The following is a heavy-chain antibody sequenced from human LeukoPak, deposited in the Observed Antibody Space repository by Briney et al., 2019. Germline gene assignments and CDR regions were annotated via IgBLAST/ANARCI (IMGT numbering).Heavy chain of an antibody. Sequence: SQTLSLTCAVSGGSISSGGYSWSWIRQPPGKGLEWIGYIYHSGSTYYNPSLKSRVTISVDRSKNQFSLKLSSVTAADTAAYYCARSRGSGSLFADYNWFDPWGQGTLVTVSS. V-gene: IGHV4-30-2*01. J-gene: IGHJ5*02. CDR2: IYHSGST. D-gene: IGHD3-10*01. CDR1: GGSISSGGYS. CDR3: ARSRGSGSLFADYNWFDP.